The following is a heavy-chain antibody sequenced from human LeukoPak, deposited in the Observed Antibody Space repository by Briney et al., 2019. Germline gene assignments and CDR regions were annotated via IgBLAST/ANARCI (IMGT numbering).Heavy chain of an antibody. CDR1: GFSFSTFA. D-gene: IGHD6-13*01. CDR2: ISETGRST. Sequence: GGSLRLSCVASGFSFSTFAMNWVRQAPGKGLEWVSTISETGRSTYYADSVKGRFTISRDNSKNTLYLQMNSLRAEDTAVYYCARDKILRSSSWPSYWGQGTLVTVSS. CDR3: ARDKILRSSSWPSY. J-gene: IGHJ4*02. V-gene: IGHV3-23*01.